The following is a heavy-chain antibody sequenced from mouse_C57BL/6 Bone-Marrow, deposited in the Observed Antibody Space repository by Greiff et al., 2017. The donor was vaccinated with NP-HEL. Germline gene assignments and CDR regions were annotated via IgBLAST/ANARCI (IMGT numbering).Heavy chain of an antibody. CDR1: GYTFPSYV. J-gene: IGHJ4*01. D-gene: IGHD1-1*01. Sequence: EVQLQQSGPELVKPGASVKMSCKALGYTFPSYVMHWVKLKPGQGLEWIGYFYPDNVVTKYNEKFKGKATLTSDKSSSTAYRELSSLISEDSAVYYWARRVLRNGYAMDYWGQGTSVTVPS. CDR3: ARRVLRNGYAMDY. V-gene: IGHV1-14*01. CDR2: FYPDNVVT.